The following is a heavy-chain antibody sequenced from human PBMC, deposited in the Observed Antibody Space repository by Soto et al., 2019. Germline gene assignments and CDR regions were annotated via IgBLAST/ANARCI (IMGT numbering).Heavy chain of an antibody. CDR1: GVTFSSYG. J-gene: IGHJ4*02. D-gene: IGHD6-13*01. CDR2: ISYDGSNK. Sequence: GGPLRLSCAASGVTFSSYGMHLVRQAPGKGLEWVAVISYDGSNKYYADSVKGRFTISRDNSKNTLYLQMNSLRAEDTAVYYCALIPYSSSWYFDYWGQGTLVTVSS. CDR3: ALIPYSSSWYFDY. V-gene: IGHV3-30*03.